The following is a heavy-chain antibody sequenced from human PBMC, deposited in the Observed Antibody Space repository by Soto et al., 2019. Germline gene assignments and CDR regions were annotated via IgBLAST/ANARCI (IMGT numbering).Heavy chain of an antibody. CDR1: SGSISSSNW. D-gene: IGHD3-22*01. V-gene: IGHV4-4*02. CDR3: ARGGYDSRFY. CDR2: IYHSGST. J-gene: IGHJ4*02. Sequence: PSETLSLTCAVSSGSISSSNWWSWVRQPPGEGLEWIGEIYHSGSTYYNPSLKSRVTISVDRSKKQFSLKLSFVIAADTAVYYCARGGYDSRFYWGQGTLVIVSS.